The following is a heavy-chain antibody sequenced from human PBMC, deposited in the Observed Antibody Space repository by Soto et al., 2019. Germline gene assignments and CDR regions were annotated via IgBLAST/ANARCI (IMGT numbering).Heavy chain of an antibody. V-gene: IGHV3-7*03. CDR3: LSFWTDS. CDR1: GFTFTNYW. J-gene: IGHJ4*02. D-gene: IGHD1-1*01. Sequence: EVQMVGSGGGLVQPGGSLRLSCAASGFTFTNYWMNWVRQAPGKGLEWVANRKEDGSEMNYVDSVKGRFTISRDNAKNSVYLQMNSLRAEDTAVYYCLSFWTDSWGQGTLVTVSS. CDR2: RKEDGSEM.